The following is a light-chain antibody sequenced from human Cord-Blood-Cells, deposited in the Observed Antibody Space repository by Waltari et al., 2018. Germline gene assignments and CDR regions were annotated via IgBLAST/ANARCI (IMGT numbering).Light chain of an antibody. CDR1: QSISSW. CDR2: KAS. J-gene: IGKJ1*01. Sequence: IQMTQSPSTLSASVGDRVTITCRASQSISSWLAWYQQKPGKAPKILTYKASSLESGVSSMFRGSGSGTEFTLPLSSLQTDAFATYYFQQYNSYSPWTFGQGTKVEIK. V-gene: IGKV1-5*03. CDR3: QQYNSYSPWT.